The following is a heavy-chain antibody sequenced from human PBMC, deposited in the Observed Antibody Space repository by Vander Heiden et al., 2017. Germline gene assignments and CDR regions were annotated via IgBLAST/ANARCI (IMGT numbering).Heavy chain of an antibody. CDR1: GGSISSYY. Sequence: QVQLQESGPGLVKPSETLSLTCTVSGGSISSYYWSWIRPPPGKGLEWIGYIYYSGSTNYNPSLKSRATISVDTSKNQFSLKLSSVTAADTAVYYCARHKYSSSWYPNWFDPWGQGTLVTVSS. D-gene: IGHD6-13*01. CDR3: ARHKYSSSWYPNWFDP. V-gene: IGHV4-59*08. J-gene: IGHJ5*02. CDR2: IYYSGST.